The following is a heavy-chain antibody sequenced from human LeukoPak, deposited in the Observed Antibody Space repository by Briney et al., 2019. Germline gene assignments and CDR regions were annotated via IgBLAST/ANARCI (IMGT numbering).Heavy chain of an antibody. CDR3: ARDPGPAARPDEVYFDY. CDR2: IYYSGST. Sequence: SSETLSLTCNVSGGSISSSSYYWGWIRQSPGKGLEWIGSIYYSGSTYYNPSLKSRVTISLDTSKNQFSLKLSSVTAADTAVYYCARDPGPAARPDEVYFDYWGQGTLVTVSS. D-gene: IGHD6-6*01. CDR1: GGSISSSSYY. J-gene: IGHJ4*02. V-gene: IGHV4-39*07.